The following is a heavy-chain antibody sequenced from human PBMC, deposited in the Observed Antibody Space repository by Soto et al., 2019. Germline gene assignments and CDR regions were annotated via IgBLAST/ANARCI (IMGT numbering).Heavy chain of an antibody. Sequence: SETLSLTCTVSGGSVTNSSYYWGWIRQSPGKGLEWIGSVYYRGRSYSKSSVKSRVTISVDTSKNRFSLSLNSVTASGTAVYFCVSQRTTVPTQAYFDYWGPGALVTV. V-gene: IGHV4-39*01. CDR2: VYYRGRS. D-gene: IGHD4-17*01. CDR1: GGSVTNSSYY. CDR3: VSQRTTVPTQAYFDY. J-gene: IGHJ4*02.